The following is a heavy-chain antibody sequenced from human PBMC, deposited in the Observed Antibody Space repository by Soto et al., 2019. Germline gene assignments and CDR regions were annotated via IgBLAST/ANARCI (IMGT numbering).Heavy chain of an antibody. CDR2: ISAYNGNT. CDR3: AREMDFWSGYSSTDHFDY. J-gene: IGHJ4*02. V-gene: IGHV1-18*01. CDR1: GYTFTSYG. Sequence: ASVKVSCKASGYTFTSYGISWVRQAPGPGLEWMGWISAYNGNTNYAQKLQGRVTMTTDTSTSTAYMELRSLRSDDTAVYYCAREMDFWSGYSSTDHFDYWGQGTLVTVSS. D-gene: IGHD3-3*01.